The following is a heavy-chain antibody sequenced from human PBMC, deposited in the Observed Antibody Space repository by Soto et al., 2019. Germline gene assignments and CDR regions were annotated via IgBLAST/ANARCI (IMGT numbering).Heavy chain of an antibody. CDR3: AAGIAAAGNYYYYGMDV. CDR2: IYYSGST. Sequence: SETLSLTCTVSGGSISSSSYYWGWIRQPPGKGLEWIGSIYYSGSTYYNPSLKSRVTISVDTSKNQFSLKLSSVTAADTAVYYCAAGIAAAGNYYYYGMDVWGQGTTVTVS. CDR1: GGSISSSSYY. V-gene: IGHV4-39*01. J-gene: IGHJ6*02. D-gene: IGHD6-13*01.